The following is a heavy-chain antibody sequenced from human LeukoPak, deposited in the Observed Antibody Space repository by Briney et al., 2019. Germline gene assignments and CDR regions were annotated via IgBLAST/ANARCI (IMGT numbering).Heavy chain of an antibody. CDR2: INPNSGDT. D-gene: IGHD3-3*01. Sequence: KPGASVKVSCKASGYTFTGYYMHWVRQAPGQGLQWMGRINPNSGDTNYAQKFQGRVTMTRDTSISTAYMELSRLRSDDTAVYYCARELRFLQWFSSGLGYWGQGTLVTVSS. CDR1: GYTFTGYY. CDR3: ARELRFLQWFSSGLGY. V-gene: IGHV1-2*06. J-gene: IGHJ4*02.